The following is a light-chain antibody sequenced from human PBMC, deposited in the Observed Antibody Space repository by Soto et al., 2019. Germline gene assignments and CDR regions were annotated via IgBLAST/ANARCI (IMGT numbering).Light chain of an antibody. CDR2: AAS. V-gene: IGKV1-6*02. J-gene: IGKJ1*01. Sequence: AIQMTQSPFSLSASVGDRVIISCRASQDIRNSLGWYQQKPGKAPELLIFAASRLESGVPSRFSGRGSGTDFTLTISSLQPEDFATYFCLQDYRYPRTFGQGTKVDIK. CDR1: QDIRNS. CDR3: LQDYRYPRT.